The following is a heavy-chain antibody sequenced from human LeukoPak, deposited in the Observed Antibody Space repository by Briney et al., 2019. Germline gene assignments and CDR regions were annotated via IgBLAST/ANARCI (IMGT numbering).Heavy chain of an antibody. V-gene: IGHV4-4*07. CDR2: IDTSGNT. CDR1: GGSISIYR. J-gene: IGHJ3*02. CDR3: ARGIVRGVSAPDI. D-gene: IGHD3-10*01. Sequence: SETLSLTCALSGGSISIYRWSWIRQPAGKGLEWMGRIDTSGNTNYNPSLNGRVTMSVDTSKTQFYLNLRSVTAADTAIYYCARGIVRGVSAPDIWGQGTMVTVSS.